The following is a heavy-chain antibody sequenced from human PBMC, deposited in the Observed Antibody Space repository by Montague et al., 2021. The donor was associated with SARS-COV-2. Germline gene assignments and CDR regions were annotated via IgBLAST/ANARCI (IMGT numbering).Heavy chain of an antibody. CDR1: GDSISDSIYL. D-gene: IGHD6-13*01. CDR2: TSSSGPT. Sequence: SETLSLTCAVSGDSISDSIYLWAWIRQPPGEGLEFVGTTSSSGPTSYSASLRGRVTISVDTTNNQFSLELSSVTAADTAVYYCARHLKVSYYIAAAGAYDFWGQGTLVTVSS. V-gene: IGHV4-39*01. J-gene: IGHJ4*02. CDR3: ARHLKVSYYIAAAGAYDF.